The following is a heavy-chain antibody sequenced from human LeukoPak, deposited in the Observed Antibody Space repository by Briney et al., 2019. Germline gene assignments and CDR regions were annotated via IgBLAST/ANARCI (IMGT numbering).Heavy chain of an antibody. CDR2: ISYDGSNK. CDR1: GFTFSSYA. J-gene: IGHJ4*02. V-gene: IGHV3-30-3*01. Sequence: GRSLRLSCAASGFTFSSYAMHWVRQAPGKGLEWVAVISYDGSNKYYADSVKGRFTISRDNAKNSLYLQMNSLRAEDTALYYCLGHYYDSSGSSDYWGQGTLVTVSS. CDR3: LGHYYDSSGSSDY. D-gene: IGHD3-22*01.